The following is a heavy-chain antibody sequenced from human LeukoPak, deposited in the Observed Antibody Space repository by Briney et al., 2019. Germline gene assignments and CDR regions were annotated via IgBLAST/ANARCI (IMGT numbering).Heavy chain of an antibody. CDR1: GYTFTSYY. D-gene: IGHD5-24*01. CDR3: ASGSLGDGYGVGDYYQYMDV. J-gene: IGHJ6*03. CDR2: IMPLFGIA. Sequence: SVRVSFKASGYTFTSYYMHWVREAPGQGREWMGGIMPLFGIANYAQEFQGRVTFTTDESASTAYMEVSSLRSEDTAVYYCASGSLGDGYGVGDYYQYMDVWGKGTTVTVSS. V-gene: IGHV1-69*05.